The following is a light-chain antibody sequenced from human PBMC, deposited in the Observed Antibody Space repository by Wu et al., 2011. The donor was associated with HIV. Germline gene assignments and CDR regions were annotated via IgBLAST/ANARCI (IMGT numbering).Light chain of an antibody. CDR1: QSVSSSY. CDR2: GAS. Sequence: EIVLTQSPATLSLSPGERATLSCRASQSVSSSYLAWYQQKPGQAPRLLIYGASSRATGIPDRFSGSGSTTEFTLTISNMQSEDFAIYYCQQYNNRGNTFGQGTKLEIK. CDR3: QQYNNRGNT. V-gene: IGKV3/OR2-268*02. J-gene: IGKJ2*01.